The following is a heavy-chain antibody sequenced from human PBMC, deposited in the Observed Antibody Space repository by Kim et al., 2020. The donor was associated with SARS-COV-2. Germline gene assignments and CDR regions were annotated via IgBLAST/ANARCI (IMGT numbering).Heavy chain of an antibody. CDR2: VYPHDGST. CDR1: GYGFTNNY. D-gene: IGHD1-1*01. V-gene: IGHV1-46*01. Sequence: ASVKVSCKASGYGFTNNYVHWVRLAPGQGLEWMGMVYPHDGSTSYAQNFQGRVAMTSDTSTTTVYMELSSLRSDDTAIHYCARDLEAIDYLGQGTLVSVS. J-gene: IGHJ4*02. CDR3: ARDLEAIDY.